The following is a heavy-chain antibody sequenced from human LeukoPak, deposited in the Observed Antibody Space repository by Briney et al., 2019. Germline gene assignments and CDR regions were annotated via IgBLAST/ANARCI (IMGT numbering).Heavy chain of an antibody. Sequence: GGSLRLSCAASGFTFSSYSMSWVRQAPGKGLEWVSAISGSDGSTYYADSVKGRFTISRDNSKNTLYLQMNSLRAEDTAVYYCAKDGEQWHSYTGVWGQGTLVTVSS. CDR1: GFTFSSYS. V-gene: IGHV3-23*01. D-gene: IGHD6-19*01. J-gene: IGHJ4*02. CDR2: ISGSDGST. CDR3: AKDGEQWHSYTGV.